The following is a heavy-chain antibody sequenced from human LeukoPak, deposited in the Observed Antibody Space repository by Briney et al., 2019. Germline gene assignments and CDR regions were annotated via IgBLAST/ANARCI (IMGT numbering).Heavy chain of an antibody. V-gene: IGHV1-2*02. J-gene: IGHJ4*02. Sequence: ASVKVSCKASGYTFTAYYMHWVRQAPGQGFEWMGWLNPNNDGTNYAQKFQGRVTMARDTSISTAYMELSSLRSDDSAVYYCVSQQVVPLWGQGTLVTVSS. D-gene: IGHD6-13*01. CDR1: GYTFTAYY. CDR3: VSQQVVPL. CDR2: LNPNNDGT.